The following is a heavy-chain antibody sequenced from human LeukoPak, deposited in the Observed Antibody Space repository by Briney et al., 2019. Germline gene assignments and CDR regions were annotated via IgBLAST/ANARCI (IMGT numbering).Heavy chain of an antibody. CDR1: GGSISSGSYY. CDR2: IYTSGIT. J-gene: IGHJ4*02. Sequence: PSETLSLXCTVSGGSISSGSYYWSWIRQPAGKGLEWIGRIYTSGITNYNPSLKSRVTISVDTSKNQFSLKLSSVTAADPAVYYCARWAYFGVDYHFDYWGQGTLVTVSS. V-gene: IGHV4-61*02. CDR3: ARWAYFGVDYHFDY. D-gene: IGHD3-3*01.